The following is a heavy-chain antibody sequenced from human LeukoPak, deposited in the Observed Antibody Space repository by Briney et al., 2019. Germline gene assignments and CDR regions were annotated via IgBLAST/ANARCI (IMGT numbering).Heavy chain of an antibody. Sequence: SETLSLTCAVYGGSFSGYYWGWIRQPPGKGLEWIGEINHSGSTNYNPSLKSRVTISVDTSKNQFSLKLSSVTAADTAVYYCARGPVGARRNFDYWGQGTLVTVSS. CDR1: GGSFSGYY. D-gene: IGHD1-26*01. CDR2: INHSGST. J-gene: IGHJ4*02. V-gene: IGHV4-34*01. CDR3: ARGPVGARRNFDY.